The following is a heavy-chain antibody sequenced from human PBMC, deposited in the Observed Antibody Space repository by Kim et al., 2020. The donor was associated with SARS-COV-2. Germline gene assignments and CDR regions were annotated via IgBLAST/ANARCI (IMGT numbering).Heavy chain of an antibody. CDR1: GFTVSSNY. V-gene: IGHV3-66*01. J-gene: IGHJ4*02. Sequence: GGSLRLSCAASGFTVSSNYMSWVRQSPGKGLEWVSVIYSGGSTYYADSVKGRFTISRDNSKNTLYLQMNSLRAEDTAVYYCARDGRRYSSSWYFDYWGQGTLVTVSS. CDR2: IYSGGST. CDR3: ARDGRRYSSSWYFDY. D-gene: IGHD6-13*01.